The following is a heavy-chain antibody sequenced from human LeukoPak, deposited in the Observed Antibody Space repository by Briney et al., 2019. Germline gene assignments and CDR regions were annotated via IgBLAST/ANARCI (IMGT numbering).Heavy chain of an antibody. CDR1: SGSISSGDYY. CDR3: ARGGAARLHFQN. V-gene: IGHV4-61*08. J-gene: IGHJ1*01. Sequence: SETLSLTCTVSSGSISSGDYYWSWIRQPPGKGLEWIGYIYHSGSTNYNPSLQSRVTISVDASKNQFSLNLNSVTAADTAVYYCARGGAARLHFQNWGQGTLVTVSS. CDR2: IYHSGST. D-gene: IGHD6-6*01.